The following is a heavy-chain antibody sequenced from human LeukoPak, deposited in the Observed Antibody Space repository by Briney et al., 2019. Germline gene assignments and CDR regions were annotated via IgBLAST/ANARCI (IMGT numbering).Heavy chain of an antibody. J-gene: IGHJ6*03. CDR2: ISSGSTTI. Sequence: GGSLRLSCAASGFSFSSYSLNWVRQAPGKGLERVSYISSGSTTIDYADSVKGRFTISRDNAKSSAYLQMNSLRAEDTAVYYYMDVWGKGTTVIVSS. CDR3: MDV. CDR1: GFSFSSYS. V-gene: IGHV3-48*01.